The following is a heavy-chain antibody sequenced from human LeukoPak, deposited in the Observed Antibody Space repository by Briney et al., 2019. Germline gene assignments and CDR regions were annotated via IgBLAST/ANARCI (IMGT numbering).Heavy chain of an antibody. CDR2: TYYSGST. D-gene: IGHD3-22*01. Sequence: NPSETLSLTCTVSGGSISSTSYYWAWIRQPPGKGLEWIGSTYYSGSTSYNPSLKSRVTISVDTSKNQFSLKLSSVTAADTAVYYCARDVYYYNSPTSTGFDYWGQGTLVTVSS. J-gene: IGHJ4*02. V-gene: IGHV4-39*07. CDR3: ARDVYYYNSPTSTGFDY. CDR1: GGSISSTSYY.